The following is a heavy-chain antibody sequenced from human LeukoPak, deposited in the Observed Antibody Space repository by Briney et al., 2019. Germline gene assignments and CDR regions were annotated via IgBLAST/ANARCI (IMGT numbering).Heavy chain of an antibody. J-gene: IGHJ6*02. CDR1: GGSFSGYY. CDR2: INHSGST. CDR3: ARGYYDFWSGLGQYYYGMDV. Sequence: PSETLSLTCAVCGGSFSGYYWSWIRQPPGKGLEWIGEINHSGSTNYNPSLKSRVTISVDTSKNQFSLKLSSVTAADTAVYYCARGYYDFWSGLGQYYYGMDVWGQGTTVTVSS. D-gene: IGHD3-3*01. V-gene: IGHV4-34*01.